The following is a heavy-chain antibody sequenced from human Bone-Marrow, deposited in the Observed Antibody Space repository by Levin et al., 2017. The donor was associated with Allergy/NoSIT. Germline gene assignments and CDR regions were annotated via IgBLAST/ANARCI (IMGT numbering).Heavy chain of an antibody. CDR3: ARGGLTDSTNWFDP. D-gene: IGHD2/OR15-2a*01. J-gene: IGHJ5*02. CDR1: GASISNSGYY. CDR2: VYHSGTT. Sequence: LRLSCTVSGASISNSGYYWSWIRQHPGKGLEWIGHVYHSGTTYYNSSLESRLAITVDTSKNQFSLKLSSVTAADTAVYFCARGGLTDSTNWFDPWGQGTLVSVSS. V-gene: IGHV4-31*03.